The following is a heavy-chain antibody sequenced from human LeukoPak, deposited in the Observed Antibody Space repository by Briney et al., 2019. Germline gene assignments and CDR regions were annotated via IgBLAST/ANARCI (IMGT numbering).Heavy chain of an antibody. Sequence: TGGALRLSCAASGFTFSTYAMHWVRQAPGKGLEWVAVISYDGSNKYYADSVKGRFTISRDNSKNTLYLQMNSLRAEDTAVYYCAKELVRSRSGFDYWGQGTLVTVSS. CDR2: ISYDGSNK. CDR3: AKELVRSRSGFDY. V-gene: IGHV3-30-3*01. D-gene: IGHD3-10*01. CDR1: GFTFSTYA. J-gene: IGHJ4*02.